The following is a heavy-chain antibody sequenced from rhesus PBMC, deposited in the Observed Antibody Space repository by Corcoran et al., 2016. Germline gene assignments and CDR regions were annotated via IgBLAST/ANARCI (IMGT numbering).Heavy chain of an antibody. J-gene: IGHJ3*01. CDR2: INSGGGST. D-gene: IGHD3-3*01. V-gene: IGHV3S5*01. CDR3: AKALPTYYNFWTGPFDF. Sequence: EVQLVETGGGLVQPGGSLKLSCAASGFTFSSYGMSWVRQAPGKGLGWVSAINSGGGSTYYADSVKGRFTISRDNSKNTLSLQMNSLRAEDTAVYYCAKALPTYYNFWTGPFDFWGQGLRVTVSS. CDR1: GFTFSSYG.